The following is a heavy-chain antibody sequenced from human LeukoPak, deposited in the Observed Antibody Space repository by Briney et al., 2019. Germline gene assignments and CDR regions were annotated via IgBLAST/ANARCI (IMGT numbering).Heavy chain of an antibody. J-gene: IGHJ2*01. CDR1: GSSISSSSYY. CDR2: IYYSGST. D-gene: IGHD2-2*01. V-gene: IGHV4-39*01. Sequence: SETLSLTCTVSGSSISSSSYYWGWIRQPPGKGLEWIGSIYYSGSTYYNPSLKSRVTISVDTSKNQFSLKLSSVTAADTAVYYCARQHPGYCSSTSCYGYWYFDLWGRGTLVTVSS. CDR3: ARQHPGYCSSTSCYGYWYFDL.